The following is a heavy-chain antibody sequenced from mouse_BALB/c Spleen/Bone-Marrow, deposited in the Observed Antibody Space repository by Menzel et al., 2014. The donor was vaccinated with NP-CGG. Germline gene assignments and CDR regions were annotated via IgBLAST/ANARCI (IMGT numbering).Heavy chain of an antibody. CDR3: NALMTTGDGYFDV. J-gene: IGHJ1*01. CDR2: IDPENGDT. Sequence: EVQLQQSGAELVRSGASVTMSCTASGFNIKDYYMYWEKQRPEQGLAWIGWIDPENGDTEYAPKFQGTAIMTADTSSNTPYLQLNRMTSEDIAVYSCNALMTTGDGYFDVWGAGTTVTVSS. CDR1: GFNIKDYY. D-gene: IGHD2-4*01. V-gene: IGHV14-4*02.